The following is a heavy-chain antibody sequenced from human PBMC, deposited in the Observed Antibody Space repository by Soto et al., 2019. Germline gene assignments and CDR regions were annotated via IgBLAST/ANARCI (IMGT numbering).Heavy chain of an antibody. CDR3: ARVRYGEY. Sequence: QVHLVQSGAEVKKPGASVKVSCKCSGYTFTSYGVTWVRQAPGQGLEWMGWISAHNGDTDYAQKLQGRVTVTRDTSTSTAYMELRSLRSDDTAVYYFARVRYGEYWGQGALVTGSS. V-gene: IGHV1-18*01. D-gene: IGHD3-10*01. CDR2: ISAHNGDT. J-gene: IGHJ4*02. CDR1: GYTFTSYG.